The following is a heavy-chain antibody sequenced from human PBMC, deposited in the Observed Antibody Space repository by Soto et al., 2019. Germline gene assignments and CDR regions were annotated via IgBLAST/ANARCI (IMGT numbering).Heavy chain of an antibody. J-gene: IGHJ4*02. CDR1: GFTVSSNY. CDR3: ARENSYPYFDF. CDR2: IYSSGST. Sequence: PGGSLRLSCAASGFTVSSNYMSWVRQAPGKGLQWVSVIYSSGSTYYEDSVKGRFTISRDNPKNTLYLQMNSLRVEDTAVYYCARENSYPYFDFWGQGTRVTVSS. D-gene: IGHD5-18*01. V-gene: IGHV3-53*01.